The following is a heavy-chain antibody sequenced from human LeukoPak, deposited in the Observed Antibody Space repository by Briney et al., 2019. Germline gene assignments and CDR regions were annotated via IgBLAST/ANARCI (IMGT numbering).Heavy chain of an antibody. CDR3: ARGRYYGSGSYYNAYYFDY. V-gene: IGHV4-34*01. J-gene: IGHJ4*02. CDR1: GGSFSGYY. D-gene: IGHD3-10*01. Sequence: SETLSLTCAVYGGSFSGYYWNWIRQPPGKGLEWIGEINHSGSTNYNPSLKSRVTISVDTSKNQFSLKLSSVTAADTAVYYCARGRYYGSGSYYNAYYFDYWGQGTLVTVSS. CDR2: INHSGST.